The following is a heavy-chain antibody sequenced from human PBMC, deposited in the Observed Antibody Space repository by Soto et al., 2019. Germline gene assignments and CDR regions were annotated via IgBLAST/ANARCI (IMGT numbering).Heavy chain of an antibody. CDR1: GFTFSSYA. D-gene: IGHD6-25*01. J-gene: IGHJ6*02. CDR2: ISYDGSNK. Sequence: LSLSCAASGFTFSSYAMHWVRQAPFKGLEWVAVISYDGSNKYYADSVKGRFTISRDNSKNTLYLQMNSLRAEDTAVYYCARDQRPYYYYYGMDVWGQGTTVTVSS. V-gene: IGHV3-30-3*01. CDR3: ARDQRPYYYYYGMDV.